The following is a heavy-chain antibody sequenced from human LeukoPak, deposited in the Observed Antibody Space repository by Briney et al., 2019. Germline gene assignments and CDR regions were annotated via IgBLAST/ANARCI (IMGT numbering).Heavy chain of an antibody. Sequence: GASVKVSCKASGYTFSSYAISWVRQAPGQGLEWMGSISPYNGNTNYAQKFQGTVTMTTDTSTSTASMELRSMRSDDTAVYYCAKDRRLRFFEWSSIGYFQHWGQGTLVAVSS. D-gene: IGHD3-3*01. V-gene: IGHV1-18*04. CDR3: AKDRRLRFFEWSSIGYFQH. J-gene: IGHJ1*01. CDR2: ISPYNGNT. CDR1: GYTFSSYA.